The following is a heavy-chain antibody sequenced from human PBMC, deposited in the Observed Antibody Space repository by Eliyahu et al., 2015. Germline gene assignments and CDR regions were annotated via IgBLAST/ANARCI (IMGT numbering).Heavy chain of an antibody. CDR1: GFXFSSYG. Sequence: QVQLVESGGGVVQPGGSLRLSCAASGFXFSSYGMHWVRQAPGKGLEGGGFIRVGGSNKYYADSVKGRFTISRDNSKNTLYLQMNSLRAEDTAVYYCAKDPGGDFWSGYYPDYWGQGTLVTVSS. V-gene: IGHV3-30*02. CDR3: AKDPGGDFWSGYYPDY. J-gene: IGHJ4*02. D-gene: IGHD3-3*01. CDR2: IRVGGSNK.